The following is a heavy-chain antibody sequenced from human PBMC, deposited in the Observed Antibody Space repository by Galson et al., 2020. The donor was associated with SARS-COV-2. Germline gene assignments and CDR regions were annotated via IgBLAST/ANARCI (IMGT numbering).Heavy chain of an antibody. CDR1: GFTLSSNY. CDR3: ARAITSVGFDH. CDR2: IYSGGST. D-gene: IGHD1-20*01. Sequence: GGSLRLSCAASGFTLSSNYMTWVRQAPGKGLEWVSIIYSGGSTYYADSVKGRFTISRDNSKNTLNLQMNSLRAEDTAVYYCARAITSVGFDHWGQGTLVTVSS. J-gene: IGHJ4*02. V-gene: IGHV3-53*01.